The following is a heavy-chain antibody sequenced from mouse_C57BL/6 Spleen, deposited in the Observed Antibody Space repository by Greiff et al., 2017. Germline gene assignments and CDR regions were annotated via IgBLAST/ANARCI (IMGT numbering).Heavy chain of an antibody. D-gene: IGHD2-5*01. J-gene: IGHJ2*01. CDR3: TYSNYAYVDF. Sequence: EVQLQGSGAELVRPGASVKLFCTASGFNIKDDYMHWVKQRPEQGREWIGWSDTEKGDTEYASKFQGKATITADTSSNTASLQLSSLTSEDTAVYYCTYSNYAYVDFWGKGTTLTVSS. V-gene: IGHV14-4*01. CDR1: GFNIKDDY. CDR2: SDTEKGDT.